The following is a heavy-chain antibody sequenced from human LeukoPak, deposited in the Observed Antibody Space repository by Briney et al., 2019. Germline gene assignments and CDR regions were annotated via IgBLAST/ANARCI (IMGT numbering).Heavy chain of an antibody. J-gene: IGHJ4*02. Sequence: GGSLRLSCAASGFTFSSYAMSWVRQAPGKGLEWVSSISSSSSYIYYADSMKGRFTISRDNAKNSLYLQMNSLRAEDTAVYYCARDVIAAAGTFDYWGQGTLVTVSS. CDR3: ARDVIAAAGTFDY. CDR1: GFTFSSYA. CDR2: ISSSSSYI. V-gene: IGHV3-21*01. D-gene: IGHD6-13*01.